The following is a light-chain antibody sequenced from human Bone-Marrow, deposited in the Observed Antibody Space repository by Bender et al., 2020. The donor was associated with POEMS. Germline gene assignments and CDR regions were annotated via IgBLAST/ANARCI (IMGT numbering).Light chain of an antibody. J-gene: IGLJ3*02. CDR2: GYN. V-gene: IGLV1-40*01. CDR1: SSNTGSGYD. Sequence: QSVLTQPPSVSGAPGRRVTISCTGSSSNTGSGYDINWYQHLPGTAPKLLIYGYNNRPSGVPDRFSGSKSGTSASLAITGLKAEDEGDYYCQSYDNSLGGWVFGGGTKLTVL. CDR3: QSYDNSLGGWV.